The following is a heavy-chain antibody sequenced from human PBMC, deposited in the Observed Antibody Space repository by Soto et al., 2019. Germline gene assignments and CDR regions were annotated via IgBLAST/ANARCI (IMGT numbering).Heavy chain of an antibody. V-gene: IGHV3-33*01. CDR2: IWYDGSNK. CDR3: ARPSRNYDFWSGSRYYFDY. D-gene: IGHD3-3*01. J-gene: IGHJ4*02. CDR1: GFTFSSYG. Sequence: GGSLRLSCAASGFTFSSYGMHWVRQAPGKGLEWVAVIWYDGSNKYYADSVKGRFTISRDNSKNTLYLQMNSLRAEDTAVYYCARPSRNYDFWSGSRYYFDYWGQGTLVTVSS.